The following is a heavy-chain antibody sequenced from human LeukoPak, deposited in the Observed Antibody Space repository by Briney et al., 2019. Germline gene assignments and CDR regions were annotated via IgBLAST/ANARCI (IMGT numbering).Heavy chain of an antibody. Sequence: GGSLRLSCAASGFTFSSYNMNWVRQAPGKGLEWVSSISSTSSYIYYADSVKGRFTISRDTAKSSLYLQMNSLRAEDTAMYYCARVTLTGYFAFDSWGQGTLVTVSS. D-gene: IGHD3-9*01. CDR1: GFTFSSYN. CDR3: ARVTLTGYFAFDS. V-gene: IGHV3-21*01. CDR2: ISSTSSYI. J-gene: IGHJ4*02.